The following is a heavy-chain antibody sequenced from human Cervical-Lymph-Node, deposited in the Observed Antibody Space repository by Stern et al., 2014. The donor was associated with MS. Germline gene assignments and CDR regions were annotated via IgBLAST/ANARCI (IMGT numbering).Heavy chain of an antibody. CDR2: IIPVFGTP. V-gene: IGHV1-69*01. CDR3: ASAHPATRRGYKGMNV. D-gene: IGHD2-2*01. CDR1: GGTFRNFA. J-gene: IGHJ6*02. Sequence: QLVQSGSEVTKPWSSVNVTCTASGGTFRNFAVNWVRQAPGQGLEWVGGIIPVFGTPTYAQKFQGRLTIISDESTNTVYMELSSLTTDDTATYFCASAHPATRRGYKGMNVWGQGTTIAVSS.